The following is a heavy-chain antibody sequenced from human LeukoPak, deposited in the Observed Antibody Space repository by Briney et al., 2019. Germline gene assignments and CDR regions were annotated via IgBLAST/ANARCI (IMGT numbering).Heavy chain of an antibody. CDR2: IYYSGST. J-gene: IGHJ6*02. CDR1: GGSISSGGYY. Sequence: RPSQTLSPTCTVSGGSISSGGYYWSWIRQHPGKGLEWIGYIYYSGSTYYNPSLKSRVTISVDTSKNQFSLKLSSVTAADTAVYYCARDYYDSSGHQYGMDVWGQGTTVTVSS. D-gene: IGHD3-22*01. V-gene: IGHV4-31*03. CDR3: ARDYYDSSGHQYGMDV.